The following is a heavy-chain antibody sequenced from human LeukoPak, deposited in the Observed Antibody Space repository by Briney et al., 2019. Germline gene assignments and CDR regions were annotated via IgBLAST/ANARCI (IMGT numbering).Heavy chain of an antibody. V-gene: IGHV3-9*01. CDR1: GFTFDDYA. J-gene: IGHJ4*02. CDR3: AKDSSSSWYRDFDY. Sequence: GRSLRLSCAASGFTFDDYAMHWVRQAPGKGLEWVSGISWNSGSIGYADSVKGRFTISRDNAKNSLYLQMNSLRAEDTAFYYCAKDSSSSWYRDFDYWGQGTPVTVSS. D-gene: IGHD6-13*01. CDR2: ISWNSGSI.